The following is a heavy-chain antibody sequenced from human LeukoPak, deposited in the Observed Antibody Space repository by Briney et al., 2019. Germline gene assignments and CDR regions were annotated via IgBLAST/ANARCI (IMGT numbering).Heavy chain of an antibody. J-gene: IGHJ4*02. CDR2: ISSSGSTI. Sequence: GGSLRLSCAASGFTFSDYYMSWIRQAPGKGLEWVSYISSSGSTIYYADSVKGRFTISRDNAKNSLYLQMNSLRAEDTAVYYCAREYDYGDYSFDYWGQGTLVTVSS. V-gene: IGHV3-11*04. CDR1: GFTFSDYY. CDR3: AREYDYGDYSFDY. D-gene: IGHD4-17*01.